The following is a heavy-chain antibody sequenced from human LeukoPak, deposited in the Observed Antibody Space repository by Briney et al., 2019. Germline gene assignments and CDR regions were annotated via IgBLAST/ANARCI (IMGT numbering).Heavy chain of an antibody. Sequence: SETLSLTCTDSGGSISSYYWSWIRQPPGKGLEWIGYIYYSGSTNYNPSLKSRVTISVDTSKNQFSLKLSSVTAADTAVYYCARGSMVYAMGDSYWGQGTLVTVSS. D-gene: IGHD2-8*01. CDR2: IYYSGST. CDR3: ARGSMVYAMGDSY. J-gene: IGHJ4*02. V-gene: IGHV4-59*01. CDR1: GGSISSYY.